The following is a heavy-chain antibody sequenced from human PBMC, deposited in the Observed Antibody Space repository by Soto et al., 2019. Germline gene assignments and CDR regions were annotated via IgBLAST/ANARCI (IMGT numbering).Heavy chain of an antibody. Sequence: KPGGSLRLSCAASGFTFSNAWMSWVRQAPGKGLEWVGRIKSKTDGGTTDYAAPVKGRFTISRDDSKNTLYLQMNSLKTEDTAVYYCTTPYCGGDCHWRLYYYYGMDVWGQGTTVTVSS. J-gene: IGHJ6*02. CDR3: TTPYCGGDCHWRLYYYYGMDV. CDR2: IKSKTDGGTT. CDR1: GFTFSNAW. D-gene: IGHD2-21*02. V-gene: IGHV3-15*01.